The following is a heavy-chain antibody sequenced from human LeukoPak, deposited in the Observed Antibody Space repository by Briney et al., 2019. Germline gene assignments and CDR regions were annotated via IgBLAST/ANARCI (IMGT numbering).Heavy chain of an antibody. Sequence: SGGSLRLSCAASGFTFSSYVMNWVRQAPGKGLEWVSAISGSGVSTYYAGSVKGRFTISRDNSKNTLYLQMNSLRAEDTAVYSCAKAARPRPGPVYFDYWGQGTLVTVSS. CDR2: ISGSGVST. J-gene: IGHJ4*02. V-gene: IGHV3-23*01. CDR3: AKAARPRPGPVYFDY. D-gene: IGHD6-6*01. CDR1: GFTFSSYV.